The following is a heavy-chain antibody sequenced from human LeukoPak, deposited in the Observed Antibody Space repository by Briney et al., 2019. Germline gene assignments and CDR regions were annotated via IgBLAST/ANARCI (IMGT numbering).Heavy chain of an antibody. CDR2: IYHSGST. D-gene: IGHD1-26*01. CDR3: ARARGSYHDDAFDI. V-gene: IGHV4-38-2*01. CDR1: GYSISSGYY. J-gene: IGHJ3*02. Sequence: PSETLSLTCAVSGYSISSGYYWGWIRQPPGKGLEWIGSIYHSGSTYYNPSLKSRVTISVDTSKNQFSLKLSSVTAADTAVYYCARARGSYHDDAFDIWGQGTMVTVSS.